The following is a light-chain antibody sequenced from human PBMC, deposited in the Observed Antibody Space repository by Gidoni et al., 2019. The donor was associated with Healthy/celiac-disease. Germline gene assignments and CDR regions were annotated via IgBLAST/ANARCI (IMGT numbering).Light chain of an antibody. Sequence: DIVMTQSPDSLAVSLGERATINCKSSQSVLYSSNNKNYLAWYQQKRGQPPKLLIYWASTREAGVPDRFSGSGSGTDFTLTSSSLQAEDVAVYYCQQYYSTPITFGQGTRLEIK. CDR2: WAS. V-gene: IGKV4-1*01. CDR3: QQYYSTPIT. CDR1: QSVLYSSNNKNY. J-gene: IGKJ5*01.